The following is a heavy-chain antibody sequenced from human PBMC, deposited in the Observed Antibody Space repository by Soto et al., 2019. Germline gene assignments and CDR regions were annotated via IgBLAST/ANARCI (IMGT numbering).Heavy chain of an antibody. CDR1: GFTFSSYS. CDR3: ARGQRWDPNNWFAP. V-gene: IGHV3-21*01. Sequence: LILSCAASGFTFSSYSMNWVRQAPGKGLECVSSISSVSSYIYYADSVKGRFTISRDNAKNSLYLQMNSLIAEDTAVDYCARGQRWDPNNWFAPGGKATLVTVSS. J-gene: IGHJ5*02. D-gene: IGHD1-26*01. CDR2: ISSVSSYI.